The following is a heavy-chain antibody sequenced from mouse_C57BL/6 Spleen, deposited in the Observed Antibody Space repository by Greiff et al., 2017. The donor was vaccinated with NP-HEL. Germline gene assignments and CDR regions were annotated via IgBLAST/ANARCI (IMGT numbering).Heavy chain of an antibody. CDR1: GYTFTSYW. V-gene: IGHV1-61*01. J-gene: IGHJ2*01. D-gene: IGHD3-3*01. Sequence: QVQLQQPGAELVRPGSSVKLSCKASGYTFTSYWMDWVKQRPGQGLEWIGNIYPSDSETHYNQKFKDKATLTVDKSSSTAYMQLSSLTSEDSAVYYCARGARGTGFDYWGQGTTLTVSS. CDR3: ARGARGTGFDY. CDR2: IYPSDSET.